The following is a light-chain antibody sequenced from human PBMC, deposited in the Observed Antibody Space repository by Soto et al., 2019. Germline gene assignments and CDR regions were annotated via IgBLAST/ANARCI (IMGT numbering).Light chain of an antibody. CDR1: QSIAFY. V-gene: IGKV1-39*01. CDR2: AAS. CDR3: QQRSNYPMYT. Sequence: DIQLTQSPSSLSASVGDRVTITCRASQSIAFYVNWFQQKPGRAPRLLIYAASSLQSGVPSRFSGSGSVTDFTLTINSLQPEDSATYFCQQRSNYPMYTVGQGT. J-gene: IGKJ2*01.